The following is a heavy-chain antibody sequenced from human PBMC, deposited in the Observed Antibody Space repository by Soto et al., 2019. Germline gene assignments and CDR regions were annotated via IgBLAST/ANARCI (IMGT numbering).Heavy chain of an antibody. CDR1: VFTCSNAL. D-gene: IGHD1-26*01. CDR2: IKSKTDGGTT. J-gene: IGHJ4*02. Sequence: AWWSLRLSCSASVFTCSNALMSWCRQAPGKGLEWVGRIKSKTDGGTTDYAAPVKGRFTISRDDSKNTLYLQMNSLKTEDTAVYYCTTVQELPSYYFDYWGQGTLVTVSS. V-gene: IGHV3-15*01. CDR3: TTVQELPSYYFDY.